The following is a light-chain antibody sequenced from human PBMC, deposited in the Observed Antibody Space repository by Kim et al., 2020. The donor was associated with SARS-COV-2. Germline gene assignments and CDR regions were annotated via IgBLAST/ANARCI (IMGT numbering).Light chain of an antibody. CDR3: QHYNKRHT. Sequence: EIMMTQSPATLSVSPGERATLTCRANQTISNNLAWYQQKPGQAPRLLIYGASTRATDIPARFTGSGSGTEFTLTISGLQSDDFAIYYCQHYNKRHTFGQGTKPEI. J-gene: IGKJ2*01. CDR2: GAS. CDR1: QTISNN. V-gene: IGKV3-15*01.